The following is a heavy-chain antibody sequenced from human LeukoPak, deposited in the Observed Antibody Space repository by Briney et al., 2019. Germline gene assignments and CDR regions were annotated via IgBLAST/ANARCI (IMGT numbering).Heavy chain of an antibody. V-gene: IGHV4-30-2*01. D-gene: IGHD2-8*01. CDR1: GGSISSGGYS. J-gene: IGHJ4*02. CDR2: IYHSGST. CDR3: SRENGAFSPFGY. Sequence: SETLSLTCAVSGGSISSGGYSWSWIRQPPGKGLEWIGYIYHSGSTYYNPSLKSRVTISVDRSRNQFSLKLSSVTAADTAVYYCSRENGAFSPFGYWGQGTLVTVLS.